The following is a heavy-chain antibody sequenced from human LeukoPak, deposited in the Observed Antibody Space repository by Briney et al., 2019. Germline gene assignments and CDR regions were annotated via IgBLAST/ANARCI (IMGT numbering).Heavy chain of an antibody. D-gene: IGHD4-11*01. CDR1: GYTFTSYD. V-gene: IGHV1-18*01. J-gene: IGHJ2*01. CDR2: IGADNGDT. Sequence: ASVKVSCKASGYTFTSYDINWVRQAPGQGLEWMGWIGADNGDTHYAQKLQGRVTMTTDTYTNTAYMDLRGLRSDDTAVYYCARASSPYNWYFDLWGRGTLVTVSS. CDR3: ARASSPYNWYFDL.